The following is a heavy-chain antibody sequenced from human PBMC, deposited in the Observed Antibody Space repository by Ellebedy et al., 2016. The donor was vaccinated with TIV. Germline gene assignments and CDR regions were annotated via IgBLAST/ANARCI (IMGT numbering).Heavy chain of an antibody. Sequence: GESLKISCAASGFTVSSNFMSWVRQAPGKGLEWVSVIYSDMTTYYADSVKGRFTISRDNSKNMLYFQMNSLRAEDTAVYYCAREVGRGVISPYMDVWGKGTTVTVSS. D-gene: IGHD2-21*01. CDR1: GFTVSSNF. CDR2: IYSDMTT. V-gene: IGHV3-53*01. J-gene: IGHJ6*03. CDR3: AREVGRGVISPYMDV.